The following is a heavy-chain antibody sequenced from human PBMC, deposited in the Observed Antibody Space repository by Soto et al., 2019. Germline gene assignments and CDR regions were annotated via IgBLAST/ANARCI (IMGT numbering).Heavy chain of an antibody. CDR1: GFTFSSYA. V-gene: IGHV3-30-3*01. CDR2: ISYDGSNK. Sequence: QVQLVESGGGVVQPGRSLRLSCAASGFTFSSYAMHWVRQAPGKGLEWVAVISYDGSNKYYADSVKGRFTISRDNSKNTLYLQMNSLRAEDTAVYYCARSSSSSWYLCFDPWGQGTMVTVSS. D-gene: IGHD6-13*01. CDR3: ARSSSSSWYLCFDP. J-gene: IGHJ5*02.